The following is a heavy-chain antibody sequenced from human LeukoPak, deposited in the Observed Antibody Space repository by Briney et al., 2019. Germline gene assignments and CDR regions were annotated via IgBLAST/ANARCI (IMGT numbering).Heavy chain of an antibody. J-gene: IGHJ4*02. CDR2: ISSSSSYI. D-gene: IGHD1-26*01. V-gene: IGHV3-21*01. CDR3: AREGEPLDY. Sequence: GGSLRLSCAASGFTFSSYSMNWVRQAPGKGLEWVSSISSSSSYIYYAVSVKGLFTISRDNAKNSLYLQMNSLRAEDTAVYYCAREGEPLDYWGQGTLVTVSS. CDR1: GFTFSSYS.